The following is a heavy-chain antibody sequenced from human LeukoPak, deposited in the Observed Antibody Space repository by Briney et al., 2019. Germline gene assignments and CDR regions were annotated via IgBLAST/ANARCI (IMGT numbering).Heavy chain of an antibody. J-gene: IGHJ4*02. CDR3: ARAPLTTVTSYYFDY. D-gene: IGHD4-17*01. CDR1: GFTVSSNY. Sequence: GGSLRLSCAASGFTVSSNYMSWVRQAPGKGLEWVSVIYSGGSTYYADSVKGRFTISRDNSKNTLYLQMNSLRAEDTAVYYCARAPLTTVTSYYFDYWGQGTLVTVSS. CDR2: IYSGGST. V-gene: IGHV3-53*01.